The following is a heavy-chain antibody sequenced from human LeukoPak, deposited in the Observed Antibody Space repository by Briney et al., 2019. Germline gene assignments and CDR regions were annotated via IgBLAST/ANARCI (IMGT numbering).Heavy chain of an antibody. J-gene: IGHJ4*02. CDR1: GGSNSNYY. CDR2: INHSGST. D-gene: IGHD6-6*01. Sequence: SETLSLTCAVYGGSNSNYYWSWIRQPPGKGLEWIGEINHSGSTNYNPSLKSRVTISVDTSKKQFSLKVRPVTAADTAVYYCASGWIAARLLYWGQGTLVTVSS. V-gene: IGHV4-34*01. CDR3: ASGWIAARLLY.